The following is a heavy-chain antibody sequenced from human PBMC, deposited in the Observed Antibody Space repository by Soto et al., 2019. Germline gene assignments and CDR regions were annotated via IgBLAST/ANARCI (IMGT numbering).Heavy chain of an antibody. Sequence: QLQLQESGPGLVKPSETLSLTCTVSGGSISSGPYSWGWIRQPPGKGLEWIGTFYYSGSTHYNPSLESRVTISVYTSKHQSSRKVTSVTAADTAVYYCARLGGYCTITSGYGSYGVDVWGQGTTVTVSS. V-gene: IGHV4-39*01. CDR3: ARLGGYCTITSGYGSYGVDV. D-gene: IGHD2-2*01. CDR2: FYYSGST. J-gene: IGHJ6*02. CDR1: GGSISSGPYS.